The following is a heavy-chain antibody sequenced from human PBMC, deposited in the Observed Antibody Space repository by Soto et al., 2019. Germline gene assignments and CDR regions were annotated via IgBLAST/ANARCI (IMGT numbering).Heavy chain of an antibody. V-gene: IGHV4-34*01. D-gene: IGHD2-15*01. CDR2: IDHSGST. J-gene: IGHJ6*02. CDR3: VRGLRYSGMDV. Sequence: ETLSLTCSVNGASFSAYYWTWIRQPPGRGLEWIGEIDHSGSTNYNPSLESRVTISIDTAKNRFSLNVTSVTAADTAVYYCVRGLRYSGMDVWGHGPTVTVSS. CDR1: GASFSAYY.